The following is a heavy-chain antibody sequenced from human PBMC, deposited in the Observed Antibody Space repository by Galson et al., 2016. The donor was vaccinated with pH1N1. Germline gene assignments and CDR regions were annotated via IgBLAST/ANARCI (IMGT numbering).Heavy chain of an antibody. V-gene: IGHV3-74*01. CDR1: GFSFSSYW. Sequence: SLRLSCATSGFSFSSYWFHWVRQDPAKGLVWVARIDEDXXTTNYADSVRGRFTIYRDNAKNTLYLEMKSLRAEDTAVYYCARDLCGREDYWGQGTLVTVTS. D-gene: IGHD1-26*01. CDR2: IDEDXXTT. CDR3: ARDLCGREDY. J-gene: IGHJ4*02.